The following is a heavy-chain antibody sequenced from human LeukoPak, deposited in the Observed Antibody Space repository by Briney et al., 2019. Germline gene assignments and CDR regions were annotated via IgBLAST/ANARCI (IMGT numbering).Heavy chain of an antibody. CDR3: ARHYGSGSQRWLAY. J-gene: IGHJ4*02. Sequence: GESLKISCKGSGYTFTNYWIGWVRQMPGKGLEWMGIIYLGDSNTIYSPSFQGQVTISADKSISTAYLQWSSLKASDTAIYYCARHYGSGSQRWLAYWGQGTLVTVSS. D-gene: IGHD5-24*01. V-gene: IGHV5-51*01. CDR2: IYLGDSNT. CDR1: GYTFTNYW.